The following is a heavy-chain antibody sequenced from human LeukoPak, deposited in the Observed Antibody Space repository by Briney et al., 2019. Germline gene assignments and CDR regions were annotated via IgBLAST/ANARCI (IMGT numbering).Heavy chain of an antibody. V-gene: IGHV4-39*01. CDR2: MYYSGST. Sequence: PSETLSLTCTVSGGSISSSSYYWGWIRQPPGKGLEWIGSMYYSGSTYYNPSLESRVTIYVDTSKNQFSLKMSSVTAADTAVYYCARLSLIAAAGDFDYWGQGTLVTVSS. CDR3: ARLSLIAAAGDFDY. CDR1: GGSISSSSYY. D-gene: IGHD6-13*01. J-gene: IGHJ4*02.